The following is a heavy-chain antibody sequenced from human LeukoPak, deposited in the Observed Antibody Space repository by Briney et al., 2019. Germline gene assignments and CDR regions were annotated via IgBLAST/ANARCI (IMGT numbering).Heavy chain of an antibody. CDR3: AKLLSSGWSDAFDI. V-gene: IGHV3-23*01. Sequence: GGSLRLSCAASGFTFSSYAMSWVRQAPGKGLEWVSTFSGSGGSTHYADSVKGRFTISRDNSKNTLYLQMNSLRAEDTALYYCAKLLSSGWSDAFDIWGQGTMVTVSS. D-gene: IGHD6-19*01. CDR2: FSGSGGST. CDR1: GFTFSSYA. J-gene: IGHJ3*02.